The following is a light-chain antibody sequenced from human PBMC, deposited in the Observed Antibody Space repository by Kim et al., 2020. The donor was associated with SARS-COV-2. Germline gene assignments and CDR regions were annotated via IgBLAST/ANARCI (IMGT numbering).Light chain of an antibody. V-gene: IGKV1-33*01. Sequence: DIQMTQSPSSLSASVGDRVTITCQASQDITDYLNWYQQKPGKAPQLLIYRASILETGVPSRFSGSGSGTDFTFTISSLQAEDIATYYCLQYDNLPYTFGQGTELEL. CDR1: QDITDY. CDR2: RAS. CDR3: LQYDNLPYT. J-gene: IGKJ2*01.